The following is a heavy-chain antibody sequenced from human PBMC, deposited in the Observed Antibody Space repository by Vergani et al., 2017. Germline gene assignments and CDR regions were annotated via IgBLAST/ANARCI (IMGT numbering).Heavy chain of an antibody. CDR3: AAGIAVAVPERY. D-gene: IGHD6-19*01. CDR1: EFTFSNYA. Sequence: EVQLLESGGGLVQPGGSLRLTCAASEFTFSNYAMNWVRQAPGKGLEWVSGISGSGVSAYYTDSVKGRFTISRDNAKNSLYLQMNSLRAEDTAVYYCAAGIAVAVPERYWGQGTLVTVSS. V-gene: IGHV3-23*01. J-gene: IGHJ4*02. CDR2: ISGSGVSA.